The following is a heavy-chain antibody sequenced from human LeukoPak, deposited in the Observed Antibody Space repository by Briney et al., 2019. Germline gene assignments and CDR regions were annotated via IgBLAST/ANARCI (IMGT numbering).Heavy chain of an antibody. CDR3: ARGSSLGYCTNGVCYFDY. D-gene: IGHD2-8*01. CDR1: GFTFSSYW. J-gene: IGHJ4*02. Sequence: GGSLRLSCAASGFTFSSYWMSWVRQAPGKGLEWVANIKQDGSEKYYVDSVKGRFTISRDNAKNPLYLQMNSLRAEDTAVYYCARGSSLGYCTNGVCYFDYWGQGTLVTVSS. CDR2: IKQDGSEK. V-gene: IGHV3-7*01.